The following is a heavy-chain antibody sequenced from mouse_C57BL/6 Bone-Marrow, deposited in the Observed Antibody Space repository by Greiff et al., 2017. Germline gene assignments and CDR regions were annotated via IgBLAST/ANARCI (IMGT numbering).Heavy chain of an antibody. CDR2: IYPGDGDT. CDR1: GYAFSSSW. D-gene: IGHD1-1*01. V-gene: IGHV1-82*01. CDR3: ARQLYSAMDY. J-gene: IGHJ4*01. Sequence: VKLQESGPELVKPGASVKISCKASGYAFSSSWMNWVKQRPGKGLEWIGRIYPGDGDTNYNGKFKGKATLTADKSSSTAYMQLSSLTSEDSAVYFCARQLYSAMDYWGQGTSVTVSS.